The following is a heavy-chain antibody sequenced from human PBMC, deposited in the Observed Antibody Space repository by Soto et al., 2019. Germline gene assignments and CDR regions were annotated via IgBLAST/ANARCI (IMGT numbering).Heavy chain of an antibody. CDR1: GGSISSSSYY. D-gene: IGHD3-10*01. CDR2: IYYSGST. Sequence: PSETLSLTCTVSGGSISSSSYYWGWIRQPPGKGLEWIGSIYYSGSTYYNPSLKSRVTISVDTSKNQFSLKLSSVTAADTAVYYCARRPMVRGVINYFDYWGQGTLVTV. J-gene: IGHJ4*02. V-gene: IGHV4-39*01. CDR3: ARRPMVRGVINYFDY.